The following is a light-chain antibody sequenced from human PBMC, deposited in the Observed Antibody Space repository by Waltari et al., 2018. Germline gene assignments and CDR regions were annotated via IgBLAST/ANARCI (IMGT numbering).Light chain of an antibody. V-gene: IGLV2-14*01. Sequence: QSALTQPASVSGSPGQSITISCTGTSSDVGGYNYVSCYQQHPGKAPILMMYEVSNRPSGFSNRFSGSKSGNTASLTISGLQAEDEADYYCSSYTSSSRVVFGGGTKLTVL. J-gene: IGLJ2*01. CDR1: SSDVGGYNY. CDR2: EVS. CDR3: SSYTSSSRVV.